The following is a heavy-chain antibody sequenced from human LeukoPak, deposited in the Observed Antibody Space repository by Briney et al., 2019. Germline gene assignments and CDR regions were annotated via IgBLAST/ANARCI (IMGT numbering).Heavy chain of an antibody. J-gene: IGHJ4*02. Sequence: EASVKVSCKASGYTFTSYGISWVRQAPGHGLEWMGAIVPMFTTSDYAQKFRDRVTITADESTSTVYMDLRRLTYEDTAIYYCARVKESAPVAAAIPYFFDRWGQRTLVTVSS. CDR3: ARVKESAPVAAAIPYFFDR. CDR1: GYTFTSYG. CDR2: IVPMFTTS. V-gene: IGHV1-69*13. D-gene: IGHD2-2*01.